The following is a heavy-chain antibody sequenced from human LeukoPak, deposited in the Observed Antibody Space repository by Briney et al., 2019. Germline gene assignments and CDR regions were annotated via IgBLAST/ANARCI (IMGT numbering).Heavy chain of an antibody. V-gene: IGHV5-51*01. CDR2: IYPGDSDT. CDR1: GYSFTSYW. Sequence: GESLKISCKGSGYSFTSYWIVWVRQMPGKGLEWMGIIYPGDSDTRYSPSFQGQVTISADKSISTAYLQWSSLKASDTALYYCARLGVIPAATPDYYYYMDVCGKGSTVTVSS. J-gene: IGHJ6*03. CDR3: ARLGVIPAATPDYYYYMDV. D-gene: IGHD2-2*01.